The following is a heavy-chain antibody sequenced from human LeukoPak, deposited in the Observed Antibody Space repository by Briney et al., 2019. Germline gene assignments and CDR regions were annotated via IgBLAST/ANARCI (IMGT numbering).Heavy chain of an antibody. CDR2: ISSSSSTI. CDR1: GFTFSSYS. D-gene: IGHD3/OR15-3a*01. J-gene: IGHJ6*03. Sequence: GGSLRLSCAASGFTFSSYSMNWVRQAPGKGLEWVSYISSSSSTIYYADSVKGRFTISRDNAKNSLYLQMNSLRAEDTAVYYCARDSDLAFMDVWGKGTTVTVSS. CDR3: ARDSDLAFMDV. V-gene: IGHV3-48*01.